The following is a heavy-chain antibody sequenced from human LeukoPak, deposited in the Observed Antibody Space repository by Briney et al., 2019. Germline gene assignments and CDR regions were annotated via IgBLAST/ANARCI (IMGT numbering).Heavy chain of an antibody. CDR2: INHSGST. V-gene: IGHV4-34*01. CDR1: GGSFSGYY. Sequence: SETLSLTCVVYGGSFSGYYWSWIRQPPGKGLEWIGEINHSGSTNYNPSLKSRVTISVDTSKNQFSLKLSSVTAADTAVYYCVMWFGEFSTYDAFDIWGQGTMVTVSS. D-gene: IGHD3-10*01. CDR3: VMWFGEFSTYDAFDI. J-gene: IGHJ3*02.